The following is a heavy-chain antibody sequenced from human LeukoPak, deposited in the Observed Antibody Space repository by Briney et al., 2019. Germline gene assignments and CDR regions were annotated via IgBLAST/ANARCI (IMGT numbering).Heavy chain of an antibody. CDR2: ISSSSSYI. Sequence: PGGSLRLSCAASGFTFSSYSMNWVRQAPGKGLEWVSSISSSSSYIYYADSVKGRFTISRDNAKNSLYLQMNSLRAEDTAVYYCARDLVVVNYGMDVWGQGTTVTVSS. J-gene: IGHJ6*02. CDR1: GFTFSSYS. CDR3: ARDLVVVNYGMDV. V-gene: IGHV3-21*01. D-gene: IGHD3-22*01.